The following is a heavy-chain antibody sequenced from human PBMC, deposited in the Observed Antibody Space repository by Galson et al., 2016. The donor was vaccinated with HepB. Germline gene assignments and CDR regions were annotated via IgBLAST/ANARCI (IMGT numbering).Heavy chain of an antibody. CDR2: ISYDGSKQ. CDR1: GFTPGFTFSHEA. V-gene: IGHV3-30*04. J-gene: IGHJ4*02. D-gene: IGHD6-25*01. CDR3: AREAADDFDTSGYFDY. Sequence: LRLSCAASGFTPGFTFSHEAMHWVRQAPGKGLEWLAVISYDGSKQYYADSVKGRFTISRDNSKSTLFLQMTDLRVDDTALYYCAREAADDFDTSGYFDYWGQGTLVTVSS.